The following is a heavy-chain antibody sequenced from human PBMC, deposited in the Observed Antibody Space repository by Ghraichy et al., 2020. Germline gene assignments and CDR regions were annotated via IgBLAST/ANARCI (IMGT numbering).Heavy chain of an antibody. CDR2: IYYSGST. CDR3: ARLTYCGSDCYSRGALEDV. CDR1: GGSISSSSYY. J-gene: IGHJ6*04. Sequence: SETLSLTCTVSGGSISSSSYYWGWIRQPPGKGLEWIGSIYYSGSTYYNPSLKSRVTISVDTSKNQFSLKLSSVTAADTAVYYCARLTYCGSDCYSRGALEDVWGKGTTVTVSS. V-gene: IGHV4-39*01. D-gene: IGHD2-21*01.